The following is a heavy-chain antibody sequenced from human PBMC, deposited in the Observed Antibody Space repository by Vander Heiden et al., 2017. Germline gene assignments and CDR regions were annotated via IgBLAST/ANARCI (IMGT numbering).Heavy chain of an antibody. CDR3: AADTSLVTKEY. J-gene: IGHJ4*01. CDR2: IVVGSGNT. CDR1: GFTFTNSA. D-gene: IGHD3-9*01. V-gene: IGHV1-58*01. Sequence: QTQLVQSGPEVKKPGTSVKVSCKASGFTFTNSAVQWVRQARGQRLEWIGWIVVGSGNTNYAQKFQERVTITRDMSTSTAYMEMSSLRSEDTAVYYCAADTSLVTKEYWGQGTLVTDSS.